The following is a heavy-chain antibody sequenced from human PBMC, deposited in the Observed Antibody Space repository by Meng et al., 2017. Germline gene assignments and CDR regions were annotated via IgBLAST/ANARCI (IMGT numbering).Heavy chain of an antibody. J-gene: IGHJ4*02. CDR3: ARDFKGYSYGRYFDY. CDR2: IYYSGST. V-gene: IGHV4-31*02. D-gene: IGHD5-18*01. Sequence: SWVRQAPGKGLEWIGYIYYSGSTYYNPSLKSRVTISVDTSKNQFSLKLSSVTAADTAVYYCARDFKGYSYGRYFDYWGQGTLVTVSS.